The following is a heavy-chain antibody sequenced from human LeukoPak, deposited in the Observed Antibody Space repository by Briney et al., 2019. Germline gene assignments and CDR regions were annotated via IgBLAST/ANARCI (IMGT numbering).Heavy chain of an antibody. D-gene: IGHD3-3*01. CDR3: AMKSGTVGVDPKFDP. CDR1: GGSISSSSYY. J-gene: IGHJ5*02. CDR2: IYYSGST. Sequence: PSETLSLTCTVSGGSISSSSYYWGWIRQPPGKGLEWIGGIYYSGSTYYNPSLKSRVTISVDTSKNQFSLKLSSVTAADTAVYYCAMKSGTVGVDPKFDPWGQGTLVTVSS. V-gene: IGHV4-39*01.